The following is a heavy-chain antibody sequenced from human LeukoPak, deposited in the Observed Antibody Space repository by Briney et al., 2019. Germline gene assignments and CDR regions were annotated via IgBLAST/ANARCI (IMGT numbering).Heavy chain of an antibody. CDR2: INHSGST. CDR3: ARQHRVGATFGLDP. V-gene: IGHV4-34*01. CDR1: GGSFSGYY. D-gene: IGHD1-26*01. J-gene: IGHJ5*02. Sequence: NPSETLSLTCAVYGGSFSGYYWSWIRQPPGKGLEWIGEINHSGSTNYNPSLKSRVTISVDTSKNQFSLKLSSVTAADTAVYYCARQHRVGATFGLDPWGQGTLVTVSS.